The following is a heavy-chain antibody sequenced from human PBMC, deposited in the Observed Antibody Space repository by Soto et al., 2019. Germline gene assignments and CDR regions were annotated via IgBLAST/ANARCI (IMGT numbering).Heavy chain of an antibody. CDR2: ISSDGTNK. D-gene: IGHD1-26*01. CDR1: GFTFSRNG. V-gene: IGHV3-30*03. CDR3: ALLVGATSLDDY. J-gene: IGHJ4*02. Sequence: LSLTCAASGFTFSRNGMHWVRQAPGKGLEWVAVISSDGTNKYYTDSVKGRFTISRDNSRNTLYLQMNSLRAEDTAVYYCALLVGATSLDDYWGQGTLVTVSS.